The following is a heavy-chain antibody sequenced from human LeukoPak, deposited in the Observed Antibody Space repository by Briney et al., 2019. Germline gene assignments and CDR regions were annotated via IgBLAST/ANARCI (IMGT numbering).Heavy chain of an antibody. CDR1: GYTFTGYY. Sequence: ASVKVSCKASGYTFTGYYMHWVRQAPGQGLEWMGWINPNSGGTNYAQKFQGRVTMTRDTSISTAYMELSRLRSDDTAAYYCARGQLRSSWAGNDYWGQGTLVTVSS. CDR3: ARGQLRSSWAGNDY. J-gene: IGHJ4*02. D-gene: IGHD6-13*01. V-gene: IGHV1-2*02. CDR2: INPNSGGT.